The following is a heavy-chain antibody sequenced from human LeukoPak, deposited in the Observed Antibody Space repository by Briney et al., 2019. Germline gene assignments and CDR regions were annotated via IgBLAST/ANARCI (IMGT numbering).Heavy chain of an antibody. V-gene: IGHV1-2*02. CDR3: ARGKGDYVGGYYYYYMDV. CDR1: GHTFTGYY. CDR2: INPNSGGT. J-gene: IGHJ6*03. D-gene: IGHD3-16*01. Sequence: ASVKVSCKASGHTFTGYYMHWVRQAPGQGLEWMGWINPNSGGTNYGQKFQGRVTMTRDTSISTAYMELSRLRSDDTAVYYCARGKGDYVGGYYYYYMDVWGKGTTVTISS.